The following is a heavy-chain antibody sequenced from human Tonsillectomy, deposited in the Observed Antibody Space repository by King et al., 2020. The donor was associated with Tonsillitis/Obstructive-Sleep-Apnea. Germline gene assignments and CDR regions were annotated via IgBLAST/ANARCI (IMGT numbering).Heavy chain of an antibody. D-gene: IGHD2-21*01. Sequence: VQLVESGGGLVQPGRSLRLSCAASGFTFDDYAMHWVRQAPGKGLEWIAGISYNSGRIGYADSVKGRFTISRDNAKNSLYLQMNSLRAEDTALYYCAKDGSCGGYCYYDPGPLRPAAFDIWGQGTMVTVSS. CDR1: GFTFDDYA. J-gene: IGHJ3*02. V-gene: IGHV3-9*01. CDR3: AKDGSCGGYCYYDPGPLRPAAFDI. CDR2: ISYNSGRI.